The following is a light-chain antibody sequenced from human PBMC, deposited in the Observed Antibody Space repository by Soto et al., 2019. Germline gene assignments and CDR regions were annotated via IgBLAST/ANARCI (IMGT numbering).Light chain of an antibody. Sequence: EIVLTQSPGTLSLSPGERATLSCRASQSISGKYLAWYQRKPGQAPRLLIYGASSRATDIPNRFGGSGSGTDFTLTITRLEPEDFAVYYCQQYGSSPPTFGQGTKVEI. CDR3: QQYGSSPPT. V-gene: IGKV3-20*01. CDR2: GAS. J-gene: IGKJ1*01. CDR1: QSISGKY.